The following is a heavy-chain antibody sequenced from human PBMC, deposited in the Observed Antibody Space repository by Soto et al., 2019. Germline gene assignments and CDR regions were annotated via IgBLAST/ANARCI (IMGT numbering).Heavy chain of an antibody. Sequence: SLTPSCVASRSTFSNYEMNCDRLAPGEGMEWGSYISSSGSTIYYADSVKSGFTISRDNAKNSLYVQMNSLRAEDTAVYYCARQGQWELFFVVSYGMDVWGQGTMVTVSS. CDR1: RSTFSNYE. CDR3: ARQGQWELFFVVSYGMDV. V-gene: IGHV3-48*03. CDR2: ISSSGSTI. J-gene: IGHJ6*02. D-gene: IGHD1-26*01.